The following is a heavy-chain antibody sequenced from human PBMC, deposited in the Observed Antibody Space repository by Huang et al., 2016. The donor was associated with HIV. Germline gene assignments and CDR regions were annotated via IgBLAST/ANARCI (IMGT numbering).Heavy chain of an antibody. Sequence: QVHLGQSGAAVKTPECSVKVSGKASGGTLSSYTIRWVRQAPEPGAEGMGAITTKFVTANYAQKVQGIVTNPADESTSSAYMGLSSLRSEDTAVYYWARDKDDSSVGVSPLDIWGQGTMVTVSS. CDR2: ITTKFVTA. CDR1: GGTLSSYT. CDR3: ARDKDDSSVGVSPLDI. J-gene: IGHJ3*02. D-gene: IGHD3-22*01. V-gene: IGHV1-69*13.